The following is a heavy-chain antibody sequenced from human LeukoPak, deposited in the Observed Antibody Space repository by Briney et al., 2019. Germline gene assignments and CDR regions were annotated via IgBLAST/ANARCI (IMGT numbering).Heavy chain of an antibody. CDR1: GGTFSSYA. J-gene: IGHJ5*02. CDR3: ARDPHDSSKDYYGSGSRNWFDP. Sequence: GASVKVSCKASGGTFSSYAISWVRQAPGQGLEWMGRIIPILGIANYAQKFQGRVTITADKSTSTAYMELSSLRSEDTAVYYCARDPHDSSKDYYGSGSRNWFDPWGQGTLVTVSS. V-gene: IGHV1-69*04. D-gene: IGHD3-10*01. CDR2: IIPILGIA.